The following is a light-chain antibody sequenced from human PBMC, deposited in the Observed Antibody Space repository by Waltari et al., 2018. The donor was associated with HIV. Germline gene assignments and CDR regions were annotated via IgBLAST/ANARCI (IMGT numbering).Light chain of an antibody. CDR3: QQYDSSPFT. V-gene: IGKV3-20*01. CDR1: QSIGSAY. Sequence: IVLTQSPGTLSLSPGERATLSCRASQSIGSAYFAWFQQKPGQAPRLLIYAISTRATGVPDRFSGSGSGTDFTLTVSKLEPEDFAVYYCQQYDSSPFTFGQGTKLEIK. CDR2: AIS. J-gene: IGKJ2*01.